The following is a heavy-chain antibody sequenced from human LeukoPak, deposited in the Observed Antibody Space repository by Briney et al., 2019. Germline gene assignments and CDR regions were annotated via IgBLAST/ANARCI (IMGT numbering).Heavy chain of an antibody. Sequence: GASVKVSCKASGYTFTSYAMHWVRQAPGQRLEWMGWINAGNGNTKYSQKFQGRVTITRDTSASTAYMELSSLRSEDTAVYYCARELPRSSSWCFGSIYYYYGMDVWGQGTTVTVSS. J-gene: IGHJ6*02. CDR2: INAGNGNT. D-gene: IGHD6-13*01. V-gene: IGHV1-3*01. CDR1: GYTFTSYA. CDR3: ARELPRSSSWCFGSIYYYYGMDV.